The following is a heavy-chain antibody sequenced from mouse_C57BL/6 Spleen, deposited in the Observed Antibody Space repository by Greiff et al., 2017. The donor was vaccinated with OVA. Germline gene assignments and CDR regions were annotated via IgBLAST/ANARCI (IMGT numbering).Heavy chain of an antibody. D-gene: IGHD2-1*01. V-gene: IGHV3-6*01. J-gene: IGHJ1*03. CDR1: GYSITSGYY. CDR2: ISYDGSN. Sequence: DVKLQESGPGLVKPSQSLSLTCSVTGYSITSGYYWHWIRQFPGNKLEWMGYISYDGSNNYNPSLKNRISITRDTSKNQFFLKLNSVTTEDTATYYCARVGNYLVYFDVWGTGTTVTVSS. CDR3: ARVGNYLVYFDV.